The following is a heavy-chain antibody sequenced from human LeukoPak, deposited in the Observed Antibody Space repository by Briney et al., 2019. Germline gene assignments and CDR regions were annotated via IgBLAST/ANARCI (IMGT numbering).Heavy chain of an antibody. V-gene: IGHV1-46*01. Sequence: ASVKVSCKASGYTFTGYYMHWVRQAPGQGLEWMGIINPSGGSTSYAQKFQGRLTMTRDTSTSTVYMELSSLRSEDTAVYYCARAAISGSYYGTFDYWGQGTLVTVSS. J-gene: IGHJ4*02. CDR3: ARAAISGSYYGTFDY. CDR1: GYTFTGYY. D-gene: IGHD1-26*01. CDR2: INPSGGST.